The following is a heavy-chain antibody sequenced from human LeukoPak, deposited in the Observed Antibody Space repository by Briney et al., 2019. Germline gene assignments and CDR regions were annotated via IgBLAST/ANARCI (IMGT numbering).Heavy chain of an antibody. J-gene: IGHJ5*02. Sequence: GGSLRLSCAASGFTFSNAWMSWVRRAPGKGLEWVGRIKSKTDGGTTDYAAPVKGRFTISRDDSKNTLYLQMNSLKTEDTAVYYCTTELVRGVIHNWFDPWGQGTLVTVSS. CDR2: IKSKTDGGTT. V-gene: IGHV3-15*01. CDR3: TTELVRGVIHNWFDP. D-gene: IGHD3-10*01. CDR1: GFTFSNAW.